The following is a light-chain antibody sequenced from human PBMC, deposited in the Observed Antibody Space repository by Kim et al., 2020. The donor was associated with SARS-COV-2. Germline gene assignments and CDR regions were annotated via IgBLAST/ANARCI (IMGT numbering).Light chain of an antibody. CDR2: GAS. V-gene: IGKV3-20*01. CDR1: QSVSSTY. Sequence: LSPGERATLSCRASQSVSSTYVVWYQQKPGQAPRVLIHGASSRATGIPDRFSGSGSGTDFNLTISRLEPEDFAVYYCQQYGGSPSTFGQGTKLEIK. J-gene: IGKJ2*01. CDR3: QQYGGSPST.